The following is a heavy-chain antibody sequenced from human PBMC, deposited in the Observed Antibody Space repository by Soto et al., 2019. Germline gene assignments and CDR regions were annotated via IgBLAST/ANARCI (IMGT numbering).Heavy chain of an antibody. J-gene: IGHJ4*02. Sequence: QITLKESGPTLVKPTQTLTLTCTFSGFSLSTSGVGVGWIRQPPGKALEWLALIYWDDDKHYSPSLKSRLTITKDTSKNQVVLTMTNMDPVDTATYYCAHRRPFGGIVEFDSWGQGTLVTVSS. CDR2: IYWDDDK. D-gene: IGHD3-16*02. V-gene: IGHV2-5*02. CDR1: GFSLSTSGVG. CDR3: AHRRPFGGIVEFDS.